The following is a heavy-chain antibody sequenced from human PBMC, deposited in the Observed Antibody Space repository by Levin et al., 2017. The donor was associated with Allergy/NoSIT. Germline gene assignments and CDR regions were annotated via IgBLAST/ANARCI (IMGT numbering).Heavy chain of an antibody. J-gene: IGHJ3*02. V-gene: IGHV5-51*01. CDR2: IYPDDSDT. Sequence: HGESLKISCEGSGYSFSNYWIQWVRQMPGKGLEWMGIIYPDDSDTRYSPSFQGQVTISVDKSIKTAYLQWNSLKASDTAMYYCARRRSESRLVGFFDIWGQGTMVSVSS. D-gene: IGHD2-21*01. CDR1: GYSFSNYW. CDR3: ARRRSESRLVGFFDI.